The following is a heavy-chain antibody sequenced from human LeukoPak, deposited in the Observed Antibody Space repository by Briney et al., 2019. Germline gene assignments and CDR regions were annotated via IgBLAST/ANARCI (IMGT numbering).Heavy chain of an antibody. CDR3: ARDNSSSLPDAFDI. V-gene: IGHV3-11*04. J-gene: IGHJ3*02. CDR1: GFTFSDYF. CDR2: ISSSGTTI. D-gene: IGHD6-6*01. Sequence: GGSLRLSCVASGFTFSDYFMSWIRQAPGKGLEWISYISSSGTTIYYADSVKGRFTISRDNAKNSLFLQMNSLRAEDTAVYYCARDNSSSLPDAFDIWGQGTMVTVSS.